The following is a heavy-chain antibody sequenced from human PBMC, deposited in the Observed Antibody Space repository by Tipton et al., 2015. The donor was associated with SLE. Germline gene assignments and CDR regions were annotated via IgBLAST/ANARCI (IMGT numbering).Heavy chain of an antibody. CDR3: AKDVSSMVRGVTPDS. CDR2: IGTSDSSP. J-gene: IGHJ4*02. Sequence: SLRLSCVGTGFTFDNYAMTWVRQAPGKGLEWVADIGTSDSSPYYTDSVKGRFTMSRDNSKSTLYLQMNSLTAEDTAVYYCAKDVSSMVRGVTPDSWGQGTQVIVSS. D-gene: IGHD3-10*01. V-gene: IGHV3-23*01. CDR1: GFTFDNYA.